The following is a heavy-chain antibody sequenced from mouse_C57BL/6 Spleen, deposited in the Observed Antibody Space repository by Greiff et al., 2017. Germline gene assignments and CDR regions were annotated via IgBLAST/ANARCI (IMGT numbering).Heavy chain of an antibody. D-gene: IGHD1-1*01. CDR2: IDPSDSAT. V-gene: IGHV1-52*01. Sequence: QVQLQQPGAELVRPGSSVKLSCKASGYTFTSYWMHWVKQRPIQGLEWIGNIDPSDSATHYNQKFKDKATLTVDKSSSTAYMQLSSLTSEDSAVYYCARRGITTVVAFDNWGQGTTLTVSS. CDR3: ARRGITTVVAFDN. J-gene: IGHJ2*01. CDR1: GYTFTSYW.